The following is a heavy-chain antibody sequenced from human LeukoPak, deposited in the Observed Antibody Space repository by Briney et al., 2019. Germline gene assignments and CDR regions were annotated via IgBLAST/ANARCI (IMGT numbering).Heavy chain of an antibody. J-gene: IGHJ4*02. CDR1: GGSFSGYY. V-gene: IGHV4-34*01. CDR3: AKLQGSRNRRLPLGCIAAAGDFDY. CDR2: INHSGST. Sequence: PSETLSLTCPVYGGSFSGYYWSWIRQPPGKGLEWIGEINHSGSTNYNTPLKSRATIPVETSKNQFSLKLSSVTAADTAVFYCAKLQGSRNRRLPLGCIAAAGDFDYWVQGTLVTVSS. D-gene: IGHD6-13*01.